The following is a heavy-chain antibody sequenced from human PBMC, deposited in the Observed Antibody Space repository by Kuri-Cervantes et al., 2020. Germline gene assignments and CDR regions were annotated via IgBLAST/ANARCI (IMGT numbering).Heavy chain of an antibody. CDR2: IYYSGST. D-gene: IGHD2-15*01. J-gene: IGHJ4*02. CDR3: ASGYCSGGSCYSNY. Sequence: AESLSLSCTVSGGSISSYNWSWIRQPPGKGLEWIGFIYYSGSTNYNPSLKRRVTISIDTSKNQFHLKLSSVTAADTAVYYCASGYCSGGSCYSNYWGQGTLVTVSS. V-gene: IGHV4-59*01. CDR1: GGSISSYN.